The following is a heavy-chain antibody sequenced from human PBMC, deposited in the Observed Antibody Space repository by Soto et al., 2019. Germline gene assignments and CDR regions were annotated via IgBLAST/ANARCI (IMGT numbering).Heavy chain of an antibody. CDR1: GFIFSNYG. CDR2: RWYDGSSG. D-gene: IGHD3-3*01. V-gene: IGHV3-33*01. CDR3: ARAGTIFGVATGALDI. Sequence: QVQLVESGGGVVQPGRSLRLSCAASGFIFSNYGMHWVRQAPGKGLEWVAVRWYDGSSGYYVDTVKGRFSISIDNSKNMLYLQMNSLSADDTAVYYCARAGTIFGVATGALDIWGQGTMVTVSS. J-gene: IGHJ3*02.